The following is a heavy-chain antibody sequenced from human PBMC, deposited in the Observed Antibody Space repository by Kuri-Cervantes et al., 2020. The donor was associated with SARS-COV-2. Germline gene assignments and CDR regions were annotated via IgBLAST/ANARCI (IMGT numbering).Heavy chain of an antibody. CDR3: AKVGRDDAFDI. Sequence: GESLKISCAASGFTFSSYWMSWVRQAPGKGLEWVANIKQDGSEKYYVDSVKGRFTISRDNAKNSLYLQMNSLRAEDTAVYYCAKVGRDDAFDIWGQGTMGTVSS. CDR1: GFTFSSYW. D-gene: IGHD3-16*01. CDR2: IKQDGSEK. J-gene: IGHJ3*02. V-gene: IGHV3-7*01.